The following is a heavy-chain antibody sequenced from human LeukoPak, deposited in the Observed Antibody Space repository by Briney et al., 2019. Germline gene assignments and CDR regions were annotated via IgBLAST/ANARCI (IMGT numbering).Heavy chain of an antibody. V-gene: IGHV3-23*01. CDR1: GYTFSRYG. D-gene: IGHD6-13*01. CDR2: ISGSGGST. CDR3: AKAQHSSNWRYAFDI. Sequence: GGSLRLSCAASGYTFSRYGMSCVRQAPGKGLEWVSAISGSGGSTYYADSVKGRFTISRDNSKNTLYLQMNSLRADDTAVYYCAKAQHSSNWRYAFDIWGQGTMVTVSS. J-gene: IGHJ3*02.